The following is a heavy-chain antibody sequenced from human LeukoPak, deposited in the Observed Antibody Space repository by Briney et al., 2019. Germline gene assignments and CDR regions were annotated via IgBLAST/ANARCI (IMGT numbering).Heavy chain of an antibody. Sequence: SETLSLTCTVSGGSISSSSYYWGWIRQPPGKGLEWIGSIYYSGSTYYNPSLKSRVTISVDTSKNQFSLKLSSVTAADTAVYYCARHITMVRGIIIIVPHSDYGMDVWGQGTTVTVSS. J-gene: IGHJ6*02. V-gene: IGHV4-39*01. CDR1: GGSISSSSYY. D-gene: IGHD3-10*01. CDR3: ARHITMVRGIIIIVPHSDYGMDV. CDR2: IYYSGST.